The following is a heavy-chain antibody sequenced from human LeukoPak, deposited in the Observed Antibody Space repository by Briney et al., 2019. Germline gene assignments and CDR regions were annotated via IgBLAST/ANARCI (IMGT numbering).Heavy chain of an antibody. CDR3: ARGGSSGYYRYFDL. Sequence: ASVKVSCKASGYTFTKSYIHWVRQAPGQGLGWMGIINPSGGSTSYAQKFQGRVTMTRDMSTSTVYMELSSLRSEDTAVYYCARGGSSGYYRYFDLWGRGTLVTVSS. J-gene: IGHJ2*01. CDR2: INPSGGST. CDR1: GYTFTKSY. V-gene: IGHV1-46*01. D-gene: IGHD3-22*01.